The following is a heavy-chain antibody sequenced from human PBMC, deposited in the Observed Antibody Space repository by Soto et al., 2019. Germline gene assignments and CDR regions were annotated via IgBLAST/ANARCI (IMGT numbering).Heavy chain of an antibody. D-gene: IGHD6-19*01. CDR1: GFTFSDYY. CDR2: ISSSSSYT. CDR3: ARDSAGWYRDY. V-gene: IGHV3-11*05. J-gene: IGHJ4*02. Sequence: QVQLVESGGGLVKPGGSLRLSCAASGFTFSDYYMSWIRQAPGKGLEWVSYISSSSSYTNYADSVKGRFTISRDNAKNSLYLQMNSLRAEDTAVYYWARDSAGWYRDYWGQGTLVTVSS.